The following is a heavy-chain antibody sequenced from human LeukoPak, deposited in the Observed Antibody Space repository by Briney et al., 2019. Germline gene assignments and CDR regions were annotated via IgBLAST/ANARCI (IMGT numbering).Heavy chain of an antibody. CDR3: AREMTTVNLVMRVNDY. CDR1: GYTFTSYY. D-gene: IGHD4-17*01. CDR2: INPSGGST. V-gene: IGHV1-46*01. J-gene: IGHJ4*02. Sequence: RASVKVSYMASGYTFTSYYMHWVRQAPGQGLEWMGIINPSGGSTSYAQKFQGRVTMTRDTSTSTVYMELSSLRSEDTAVYYCAREMTTVNLVMRVNDYWGQGTLVTVSS.